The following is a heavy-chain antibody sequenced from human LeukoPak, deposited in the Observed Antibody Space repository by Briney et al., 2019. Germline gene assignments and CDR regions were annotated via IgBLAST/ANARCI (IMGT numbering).Heavy chain of an antibody. D-gene: IGHD5-18*01. CDR2: IKQDGSEK. Sequence: GGSLRLSCAVSGFTVSSNYMSWVRQAPGKGLEWVANIKQDGSEKYYVDSVKGRFTISRDNAKNSLYLQMNSLRAEDTAVYYCAREVDTAIGGSLADYWGQGTLVTVSS. V-gene: IGHV3-7*01. J-gene: IGHJ4*02. CDR3: AREVDTAIGGSLADY. CDR1: GFTVSSNY.